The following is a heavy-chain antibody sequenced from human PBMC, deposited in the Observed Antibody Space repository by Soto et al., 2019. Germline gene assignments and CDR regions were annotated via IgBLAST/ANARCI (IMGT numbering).Heavy chain of an antibody. CDR1: GYTFTSYD. V-gene: IGHV1-8*01. Sequence: QVQLVQSGAEVKKPGASVKVSCKASGYTFTSYDINWVRQATGQGLEWMGWMNPNSGNTGYAQKFQCRVTMTRNTSIRTAYMELSSLRSEDTAVYYCARDLYYDFWSGYYTRNWFDPWGQGTLVTVYS. D-gene: IGHD3-3*01. J-gene: IGHJ5*02. CDR2: MNPNSGNT. CDR3: ARDLYYDFWSGYYTRNWFDP.